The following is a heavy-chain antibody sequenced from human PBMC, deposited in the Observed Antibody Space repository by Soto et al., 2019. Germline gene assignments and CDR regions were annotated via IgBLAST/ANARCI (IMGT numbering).Heavy chain of an antibody. CDR1: GVSISSSHW. Sequence: QVQLQESGPGLVKSSGTLSLTCAVSGVSISSSHWWTWVRQPPGKGLEWIGEIHYSGTTNYNPPLGGRVTISADKSRNQFPLILSSVTAADTAVYYCARCAYGSYTFGIDVWGQGTTVTVSS. CDR3: ARCAYGSYTFGIDV. V-gene: IGHV4-4*02. CDR2: IHYSGTT. D-gene: IGHD3-3*01. J-gene: IGHJ6*02.